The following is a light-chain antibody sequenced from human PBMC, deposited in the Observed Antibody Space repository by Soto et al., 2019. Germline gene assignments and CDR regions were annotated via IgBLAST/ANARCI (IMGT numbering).Light chain of an antibody. Sequence: QSVLTQPASVSGSPGQSITISCTGTRSDVGKYNFVSWYQHHPGKAPKLIIYDVGSQPSGVSNRFSGSKSGNTASLAIYGLQAEDEADYYCCSYTSDHPRFYGFGTGTKVTVL. J-gene: IGLJ1*01. CDR1: RSDVGKYNF. V-gene: IGLV2-14*03. CDR3: CSYTSDHPRFYG. CDR2: DVG.